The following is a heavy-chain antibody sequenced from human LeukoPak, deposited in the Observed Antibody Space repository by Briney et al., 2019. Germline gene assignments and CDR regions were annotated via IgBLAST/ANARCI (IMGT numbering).Heavy chain of an antibody. CDR3: TTDLGGYYTGGSCYTGLYNCFDP. CDR2: IRSKSYGDTT. J-gene: IGHJ5*02. V-gene: IGHV3-15*01. Sequence: GGSLRLSCAASGFSFSTAWMSWVRQAPGKGLEWVGRIRSKSYGDTTDYAAPVRGRFTISRDDSENTLYLQMSSLKTEDTAVYYCTTDLGGYYTGGSCYTGLYNCFDPWGQGTLVTVSS. D-gene: IGHD2-15*01. CDR1: GFSFSTAW.